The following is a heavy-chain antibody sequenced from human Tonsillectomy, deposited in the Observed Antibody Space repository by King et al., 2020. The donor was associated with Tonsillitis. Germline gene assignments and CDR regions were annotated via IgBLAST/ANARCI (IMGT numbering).Heavy chain of an antibody. V-gene: IGHV1-2*02. J-gene: IGHJ5*02. D-gene: IGHD6-6*01. CDR1: GYAFTAHY. CDR2: INPKSGDT. CDR3: ARSLYSASYNWLDP. Sequence: QLVQSGAEVKKPGASVKVSCKASGYAFTAHYMHWVRQAPGQGLEWMGWINPKSGDTKSTPRFQGRVTMTTDSSVRTVYIEVSSLTSDDTAVYYCARSLYSASYNWLDPWGPGTQVTVSS.